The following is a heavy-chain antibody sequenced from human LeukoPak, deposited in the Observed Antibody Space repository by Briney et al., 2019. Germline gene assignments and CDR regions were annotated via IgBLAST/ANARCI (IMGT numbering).Heavy chain of an antibody. CDR1: GGTFSSYA. CDR3: ARANSSSWRSWFDP. D-gene: IGHD6-13*01. J-gene: IGHJ5*02. V-gene: IGHV1-69*04. CDR2: IIPILGIA. Sequence: ASVKVSCKSSGGTFSSYAISWVRQAPGQGLEWMGRIIPILGIANYAQKFQGRVTITADKYTSTAYMELSSLRSEDTAVYYCARANSSSWRSWFDPWGQGTLVTVSS.